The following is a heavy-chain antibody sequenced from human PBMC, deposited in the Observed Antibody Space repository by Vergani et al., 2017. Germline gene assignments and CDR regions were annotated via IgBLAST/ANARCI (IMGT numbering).Heavy chain of an antibody. D-gene: IGHD3-10*01. CDR3: ARVRGGYYYYYGMDV. CDR2: ISSSSSYI. V-gene: IGHV3-21*01. J-gene: IGHJ6*02. Sequence: EVQLVESGGGLVQPGRSLRLSCAASGFTFDDYAMHWVRQAPGKGLEWVSSISSSSSYIYYADSVKGRVTISRDNAKNSLYLQMNSLRAEDTAVYYCARVRGGYYYYYGMDVWGQGTTVTVSS. CDR1: GFTFDDYA.